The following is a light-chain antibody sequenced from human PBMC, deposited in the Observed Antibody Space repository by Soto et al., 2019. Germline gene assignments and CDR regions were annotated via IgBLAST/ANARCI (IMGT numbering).Light chain of an antibody. V-gene: IGKV3-15*01. CDR2: DTS. CDR1: QGIGDR. Sequence: MSEAPSTLSRSPGEGATLSCMASQGIGDRLAWYQQKPGHAPKLLIYDTSIMPTGVPSRFSGSKSGADFTLTISSLQSEDFAPYYCLHSVTLPLTFGVGTKVDI. CDR3: LHSVTLPLT. J-gene: IGKJ4*01.